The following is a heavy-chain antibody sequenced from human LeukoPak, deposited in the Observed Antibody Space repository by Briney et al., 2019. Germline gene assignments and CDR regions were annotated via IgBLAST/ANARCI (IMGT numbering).Heavy chain of an antibody. CDR3: ARGDRRTDYYGSGTYYNFDH. D-gene: IGHD3-10*01. J-gene: IGHJ4*02. V-gene: IGHV3-21*04. Sequence: GESLRISCVTSGFDFSSHYMNCLRQAPGKGLEWVSSFSDTGSYMYYADSVKGRFTISRDNAKNSLYLQMNSLRADDTAVYYCARGDRRTDYYGSGTYYNFDHWGQGILVTVSS. CDR1: GFDFSSHY. CDR2: FSDTGSYM.